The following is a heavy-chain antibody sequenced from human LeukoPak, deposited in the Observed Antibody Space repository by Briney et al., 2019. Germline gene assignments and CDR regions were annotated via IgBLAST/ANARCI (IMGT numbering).Heavy chain of an antibody. V-gene: IGHV3-7*01. D-gene: IGHD3-10*01. Sequence: PGGSLRLSCAGSGFTFSSYWMSWVRQAPGKGLEWVANIKQDGSEKYYVDSVKGRFTISRDNAKNSLYLQMNSLRAEDTAVYYCARLETFGFIRRRGGIDYWGQGTLVTVSS. J-gene: IGHJ4*02. CDR1: GFTFSSYW. CDR2: IKQDGSEK. CDR3: ARLETFGFIRRRGGIDY.